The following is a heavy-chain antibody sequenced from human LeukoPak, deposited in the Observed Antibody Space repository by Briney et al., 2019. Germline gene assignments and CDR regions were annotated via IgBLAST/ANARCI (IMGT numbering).Heavy chain of an antibody. V-gene: IGHV3-7*03. CDR2: IKKDGSEK. D-gene: IGHD3-10*01. J-gene: IGHJ4*02. CDR1: GFTFSSYW. CDR3: AKDDAWIRFGE. Sequence: GGSLRLSCAASGFTFSSYWMSWVRQAPGKGLEWVANIKKDGSEKYYVDSVKGRFTISRDNSKNTLHLEVISLTAEDTAVYYCAKDDAWIRFGEWSQGTLVTVSS.